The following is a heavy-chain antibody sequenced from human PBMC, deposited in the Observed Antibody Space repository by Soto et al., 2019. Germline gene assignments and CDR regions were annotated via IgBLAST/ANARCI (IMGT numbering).Heavy chain of an antibody. CDR3: ARDSCSSTCCFFGYYYYGMDV. Sequence: SVKVSCTASRGTFRSYAISWVRQAPGQGLEWRGGIIPISGTANYAQKFQGRVTITADESTGTADMDLSSLRSEDTAGYYCARDSCSSTCCFFGYYYYGMDVWGPGTTVTVSS. J-gene: IGHJ6*02. D-gene: IGHD2-2*01. V-gene: IGHV1-69*13. CDR1: RGTFRSYA. CDR2: IIPISGTA.